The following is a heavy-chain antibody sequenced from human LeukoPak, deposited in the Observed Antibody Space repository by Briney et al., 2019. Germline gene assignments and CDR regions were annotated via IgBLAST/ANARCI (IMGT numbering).Heavy chain of an antibody. D-gene: IGHD2-2*01. CDR3: ARGYCSSTSCAASWSDP. CDR2: ISTSGST. CDR1: GGSISSYY. J-gene: IGHJ5*02. Sequence: PSETLSLTCTVSGGSISSYYWSWIRQPPGKGLEWIGYISTSGSTNYNPSLKSRVTISVDTSKNQFSLNLNSVTAADTAVYYCARGYCSSTSCAASWSDPWGQGTLVTVSS. V-gene: IGHV4-4*09.